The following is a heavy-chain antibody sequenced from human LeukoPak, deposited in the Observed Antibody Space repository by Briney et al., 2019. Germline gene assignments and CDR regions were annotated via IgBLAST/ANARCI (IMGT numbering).Heavy chain of an antibody. CDR2: ISSSSSTI. V-gene: IGHV3-48*01. CDR1: GFTFSSYS. CDR3: AYTVTTGY. J-gene: IGHJ4*02. Sequence: GGSLRLSCAASGFTFSSYSMNWVRQAPGKGLEWVSYISSSSSTIYYADSVKGRFTISRDNAKNSLYLQMNSLRAEDTAVYYCAYTVTTGYWGQGTLVTVSS. D-gene: IGHD4-11*01.